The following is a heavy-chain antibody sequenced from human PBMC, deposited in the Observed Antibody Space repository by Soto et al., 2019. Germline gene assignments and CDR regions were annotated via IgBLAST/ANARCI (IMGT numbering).Heavy chain of an antibody. CDR1: GGSINTFY. CDR2: IFSSGST. Sequence: SETLSLTCTVSGGSINTFYWSWVRQPAGKGLEWIGRIFSSGSTSFNPSLESRVAMSVDTSKNHFSLNLSSVTAADMAVYYCAREGSYSAYNFAHGIQLWSFDFWGQGALVTISS. D-gene: IGHD5-18*01. J-gene: IGHJ4*02. V-gene: IGHV4-4*07. CDR3: AREGSYSAYNFAHGIQLWSFDF.